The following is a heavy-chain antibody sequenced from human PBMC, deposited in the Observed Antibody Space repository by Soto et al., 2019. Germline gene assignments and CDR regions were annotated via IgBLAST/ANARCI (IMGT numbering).Heavy chain of an antibody. D-gene: IGHD2-15*01. Sequence: GESLKISCKGSGYSFTSYWIGWVRQMRGKGLEWMGIIYPGDSDTRYSPAFQGQVTISADKSISTAYLQWSSLKASDTAMYYCAITLCSGGSCYLEDGMDVWGQGTTVTVSS. V-gene: IGHV5-51*01. CDR1: GYSFTSYW. CDR2: IYPGDSDT. J-gene: IGHJ6*02. CDR3: AITLCSGGSCYLEDGMDV.